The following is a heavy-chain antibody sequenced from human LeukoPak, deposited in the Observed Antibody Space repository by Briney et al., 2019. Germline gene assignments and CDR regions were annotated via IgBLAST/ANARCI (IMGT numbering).Heavy chain of an antibody. D-gene: IGHD3-22*01. CDR2: IYYSGST. Sequence: SETLSLTCTVSGGSTSSYYWSWIRQPPGKGLEWIGYIYYSGSTNYNPSLKSRVTISVDTSKNQFSLKLSSVTAADTAVYYCARGEEYYYDSSGYYPRADFAEYFQHWGQGTLVTVSS. J-gene: IGHJ1*01. CDR1: GGSTSSYY. CDR3: ARGEEYYYDSSGYYPRADFAEYFQH. V-gene: IGHV4-59*01.